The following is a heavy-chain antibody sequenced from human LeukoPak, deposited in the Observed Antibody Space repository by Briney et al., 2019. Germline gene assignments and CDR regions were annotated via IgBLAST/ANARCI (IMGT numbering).Heavy chain of an antibody. J-gene: IGHJ4*02. CDR2: IGSSSTYT. CDR1: GFTFSGYY. D-gene: IGHD6-19*01. Sequence: PGGSLRFSCAASGFTFSGYYMSWVRQAPGKGLEWVSCIGSSSTYTNYADSVKGRFTISRDNAKNSLYLQMDGLRAEDTAVYYCARDRGAVAATWFDYWGQGTLVTVSS. V-gene: IGHV3-11*05. CDR3: ARDRGAVAATWFDY.